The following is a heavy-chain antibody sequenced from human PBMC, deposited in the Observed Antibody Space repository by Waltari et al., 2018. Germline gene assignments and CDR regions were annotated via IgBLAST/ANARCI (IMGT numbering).Heavy chain of an antibody. D-gene: IGHD4-17*01. Sequence: QVQLVQSGAEVKKPGASVKVSCKASGYTFTSYDINWVRQATGQGLEWMGWMNPNSGNTGYAQKVQGRVTITRNTSISTAYMELSSLRSEDTAVYYCAREGAYYGDYGMDVWGQGTTVTVSS. CDR2: MNPNSGNT. CDR3: AREGAYYGDYGMDV. J-gene: IGHJ6*02. CDR1: GYTFTSYD. V-gene: IGHV1-8*03.